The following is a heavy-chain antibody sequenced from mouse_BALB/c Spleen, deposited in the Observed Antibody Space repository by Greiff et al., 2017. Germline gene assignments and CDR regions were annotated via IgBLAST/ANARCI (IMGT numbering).Heavy chain of an antibody. CDR3: ARSEKYGNYGY. D-gene: IGHD2-10*02. CDR1: GFTFSSYA. CDR2: ISSGSSTI. V-gene: IGHV5-17*02. Sequence: EVQLVESGGGLVKPGGSLKLSCAASGFTFSSYAMSWVRQSPEKRLEWVAEISSGSSTIYYADTVKGRFTISRDNPKNTLFLQMTSLRSEDTAMYYCARSEKYGNYGYWGQGTTLTVSS. J-gene: IGHJ2*01.